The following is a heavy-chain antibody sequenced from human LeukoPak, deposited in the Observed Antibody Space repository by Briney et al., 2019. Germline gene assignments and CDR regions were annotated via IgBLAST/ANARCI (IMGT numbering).Heavy chain of an antibody. CDR2: SIPMSNIT. J-gene: IGHJ5*01. Sequence: SVKVSCKASGGTFSNYAISWVRPAPGQGLEWIGSSIPMSNITKYAQKLQGRVTITADKSTITAYMDLRSLRSEDTAIYYCATDPQIGYGSGLLNSWGHGILVTVSS. D-gene: IGHD2-15*01. CDR1: GGTFSNYA. CDR3: ATDPQIGYGSGLLNS. V-gene: IGHV1-69*04.